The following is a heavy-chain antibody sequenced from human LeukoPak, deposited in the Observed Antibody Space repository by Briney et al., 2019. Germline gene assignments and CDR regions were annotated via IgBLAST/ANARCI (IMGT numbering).Heavy chain of an antibody. V-gene: IGHV3-30-3*01. CDR1: GFTFSSYS. D-gene: IGHD6-19*01. J-gene: IGHJ5*02. CDR3: AVAVAYNWFDP. Sequence: GGSLRLSCAASGFTFSSYSIHLVRQAPGKGLEWVAFILNDGSDKSYADSGKGRFTISRDNSKNTVYLQMNSLRAEDTAVYYCAVAVAYNWFDPWGQGTLVTVSS. CDR2: ILNDGSDK.